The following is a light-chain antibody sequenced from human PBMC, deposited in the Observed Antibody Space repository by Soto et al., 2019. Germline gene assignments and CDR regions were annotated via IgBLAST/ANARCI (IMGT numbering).Light chain of an antibody. V-gene: IGKV3-11*01. Sequence: EIVLTQSPATLSLSPVERATLSCRASQSVSSYLAWYQQKPGQAPRLLIYDASNRATGIPARFSGSGSGTDFTLTISSLEPEDFAVYYCQQRSNWPGTFGQGTRLEIK. J-gene: IGKJ5*01. CDR1: QSVSSY. CDR2: DAS. CDR3: QQRSNWPGT.